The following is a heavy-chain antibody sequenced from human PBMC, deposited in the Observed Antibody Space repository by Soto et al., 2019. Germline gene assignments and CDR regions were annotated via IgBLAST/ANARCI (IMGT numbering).Heavy chain of an antibody. CDR1: GFTFSGSS. CDR2: IHAESSPI. D-gene: IGHD1-26*01. V-gene: IGHV3-48*02. CDR3: ARMDPEGADHFEY. J-gene: IGHJ4*02. Sequence: GGSLRLSCAASGFTFSGSSMSWVRQAPGKGLEWLSYIHAESSPIYYADSVRGRFTISRDIAKNSLYLQMNSLRDEDTAVYYCARMDPEGADHFEYWGQGTQVTVSS.